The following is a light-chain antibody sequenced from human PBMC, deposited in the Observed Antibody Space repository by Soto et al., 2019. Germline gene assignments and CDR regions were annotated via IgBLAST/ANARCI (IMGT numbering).Light chain of an antibody. CDR2: RTS. CDR1: TGAVTSDYY. V-gene: IGLV7-43*01. Sequence: QTVVTQEPSLTVSPGGTVTLTCALTTGAVTSDYYPNWFQRKPGQALRTLIYRTSNKHSWTPARFSGSLLGGQAALTLSGVQPEDEADYYCVLLYGGAWVFGGGTKVTVL. J-gene: IGLJ3*02. CDR3: VLLYGGAWV.